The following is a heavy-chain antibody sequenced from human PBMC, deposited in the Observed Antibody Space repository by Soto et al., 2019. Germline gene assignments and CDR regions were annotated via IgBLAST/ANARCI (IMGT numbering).Heavy chain of an antibody. CDR3: ARDHEQWPHYFDY. Sequence: GGSLRLSCAASGFTFSSYAMHWVRQVPGKGLEWVAVISYDGSNKYYADSVKGRFTISRDNSKNTLYLQMNSLRAEDTAVYYCARDHEQWPHYFDYWGQGTLVTVSS. J-gene: IGHJ4*02. CDR2: ISYDGSNK. CDR1: GFTFSSYA. V-gene: IGHV3-30-3*01. D-gene: IGHD6-19*01.